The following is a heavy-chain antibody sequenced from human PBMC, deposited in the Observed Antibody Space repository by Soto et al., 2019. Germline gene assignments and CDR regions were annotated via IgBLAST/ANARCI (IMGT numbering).Heavy chain of an antibody. CDR1: GFRFTSYA. Sequence: ASVKVSCKASGFRFTSYAITWVRQAPGQGLEWMGWISAHSGGSNYAQKFQGWVTMTRDTSISTAYMELSRLRSDDTAVYYCARTHGIAAAGRRPPGDYYYYGLDAWGQGTTVTVSS. CDR2: ISAHSGGS. V-gene: IGHV1-2*04. CDR3: ARTHGIAAAGRRPPGDYYYYGLDA. D-gene: IGHD6-13*01. J-gene: IGHJ6*01.